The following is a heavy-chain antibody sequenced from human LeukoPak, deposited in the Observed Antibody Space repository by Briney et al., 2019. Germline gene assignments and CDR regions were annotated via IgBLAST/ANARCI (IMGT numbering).Heavy chain of an antibody. CDR1: GYTFTDYY. CDR3: ARDPPGDSGLDY. CDR2: INPNGGGS. D-gene: IGHD6-19*01. J-gene: IGHJ4*02. V-gene: IGHV1-2*02. Sequence: ASVKVSCKASGYTFTDYYIHWVRQAPGQGLEWMGWINPNGGGSSYAQNFQGRVTMTRVTSINTAYMDLNSLRSDDTAVYYCARDPPGDSGLDYWGQGTLVTVSS.